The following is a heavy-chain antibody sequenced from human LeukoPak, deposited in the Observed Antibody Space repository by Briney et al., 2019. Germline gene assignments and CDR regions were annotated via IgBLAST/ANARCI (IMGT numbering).Heavy chain of an antibody. CDR3: VHGSGSFRYYLDY. CDR2: IYYSGST. V-gene: IGHV4-39*01. J-gene: IGHJ4*02. D-gene: IGHD3-10*01. CDR1: GGSIISVSYF. Sequence: SETLSLTCTVSGGSIISVSYFWGWIRQPPGKGLEWIGSIYYSGSTYYNPSLKSRVTISVDTSKSQFSLKLSSATAADTAVYYCVHGSGSFRYYLDYWGQGTLVTVSS.